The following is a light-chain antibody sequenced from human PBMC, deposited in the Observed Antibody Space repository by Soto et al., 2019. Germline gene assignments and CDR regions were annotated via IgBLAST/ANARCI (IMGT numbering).Light chain of an antibody. CDR3: QQSYSTLYT. J-gene: IGKJ2*01. V-gene: IGKV1-39*01. CDR1: QSISSY. Sequence: DIQMTQSPASLYASVGDRVTITCRACQSISSYLNWYQQKPGKAPKLVIYAASSLSSGVPSRFSGCGSGTDFTLYISSLQPEDLATYYCQQSYSTLYTFCQGTKLDIK. CDR2: AAS.